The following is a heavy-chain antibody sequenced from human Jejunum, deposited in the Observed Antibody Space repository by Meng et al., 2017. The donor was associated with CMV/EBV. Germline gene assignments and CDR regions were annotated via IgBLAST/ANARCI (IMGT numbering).Heavy chain of an antibody. D-gene: IGHD5-12*01. CDR3: ARENSGYDY. J-gene: IGHJ4*02. V-gene: IGHV4-4*07. CDR1: GGSIITNY. Sequence: EAGPGLGKPAETLSLTSPFSGGSIITNYWTWIRQPAGKGLEWIGRIYTSGSTHYNPSLKSRVTMSVDTSKNQFSLKLSSVTAADTAVYYCARENSGYDYWGQGTLVTVSS. CDR2: IYTSGST.